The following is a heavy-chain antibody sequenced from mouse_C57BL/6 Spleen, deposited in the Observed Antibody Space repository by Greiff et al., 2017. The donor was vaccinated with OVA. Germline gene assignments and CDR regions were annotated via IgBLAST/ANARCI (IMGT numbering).Heavy chain of an antibody. Sequence: EVMLVESGGGLVKPGGSLKLSCAASGFTFSDYGMHWVRQAPEKGLEWVAYISSGGSTIYYADTVKGRFTISRDNAKNTLFLQMTSLRSEDTAMYYCARKDYGSSWGYFDVWGTGTTVTVSS. D-gene: IGHD1-1*01. CDR2: ISSGGSTI. CDR3: ARKDYGSSWGYFDV. J-gene: IGHJ1*03. CDR1: GFTFSDYG. V-gene: IGHV5-17*01.